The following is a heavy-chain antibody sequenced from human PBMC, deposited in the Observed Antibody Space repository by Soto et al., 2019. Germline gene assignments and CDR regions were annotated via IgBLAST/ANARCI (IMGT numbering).Heavy chain of an antibody. J-gene: IGHJ6*02. CDR1: GFTFSNAW. CDR2: IKSKTDGGTT. Sequence: GESLRLSCAASGFTFSNAWMSWVRQAPGKGLEWVGRIKSKTDGGTTDYAAPVKGRFTISRDNSKNTLFLQLNSLKSVDTAVYYFTTVGEGARDDYYDGMDFWGQGTTVTVSS. V-gene: IGHV3-15*01. CDR3: TTVGEGARDDYYDGMDF. D-gene: IGHD1-26*01.